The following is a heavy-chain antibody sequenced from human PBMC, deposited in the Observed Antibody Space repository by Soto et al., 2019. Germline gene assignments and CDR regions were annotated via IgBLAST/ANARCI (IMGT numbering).Heavy chain of an antibody. D-gene: IGHD3-10*01. V-gene: IGHV4-61*08. CDR2: IYYSGST. Sequence: QVQLQESGPGLVKPSETLSLTCSVSGGSVSSGGYYWSWIRQPPGKGLEWIGGIYYSGSTDYNHCLKSRVTMSLDKSKNQVSRKLNSVTAAYTAVYFCARAGSYGYFDYWGQGTMVTVSS. CDR3: ARAGSYGYFDY. CDR1: GGSVSSGGYY. J-gene: IGHJ4*02.